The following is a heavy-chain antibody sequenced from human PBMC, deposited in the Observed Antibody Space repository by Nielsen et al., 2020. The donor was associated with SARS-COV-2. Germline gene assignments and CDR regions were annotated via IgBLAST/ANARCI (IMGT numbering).Heavy chain of an antibody. Sequence: GGSLRLSCAASGFTFSSYWMSWVRQAPGKGLEWVANIKQDGSEKYYVDSVKGRFTISRDNAKNSLYLQMNSLRAEDTAVYYCARDGPVIISYYYYGMDVWGQGTTVTVSS. J-gene: IGHJ6*02. CDR3: ARDGPVIISYYYYGMDV. V-gene: IGHV3-7*01. CDR1: GFTFSSYW. D-gene: IGHD3-3*01. CDR2: IKQDGSEK.